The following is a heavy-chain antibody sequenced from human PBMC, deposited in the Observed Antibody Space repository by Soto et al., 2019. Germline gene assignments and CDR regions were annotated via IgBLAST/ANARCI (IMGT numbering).Heavy chain of an antibody. D-gene: IGHD3-22*01. V-gene: IGHV4-39*01. CDR2: IYYSGIT. CDR1: GGSISSSSYY. Sequence: QLQLQESGPGLVKPSETLSLTCTVSGGSISSSSYYWGWIRQPPGKGLEWIGSIYYSGITYYNPSLKSRHTFSVDTSKNQFSLKLSSVTAADTAVYDCVWTYDSSGYYPDYWGQGTLVTVSS. CDR3: VWTYDSSGYYPDY. J-gene: IGHJ4*02.